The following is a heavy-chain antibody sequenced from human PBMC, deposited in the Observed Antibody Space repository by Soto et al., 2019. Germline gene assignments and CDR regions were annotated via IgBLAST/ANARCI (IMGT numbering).Heavy chain of an antibody. CDR3: AKDISSGWYLFDY. V-gene: IGHV3-9*01. Sequence: GGSLRLSCAASGFTFDDYAMHWVRQAPGKGLEWVSGISWNSGSIGYADSVKGRFTISRDNAKNSLYLQMNSLRAEDTALYYCAKDISSGWYLFDYWGQGTLVTVSS. CDR2: ISWNSGSI. D-gene: IGHD6-19*01. CDR1: GFTFDDYA. J-gene: IGHJ4*02.